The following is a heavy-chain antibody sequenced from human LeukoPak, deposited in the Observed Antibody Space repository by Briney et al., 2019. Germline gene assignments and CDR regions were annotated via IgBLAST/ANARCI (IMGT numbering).Heavy chain of an antibody. V-gene: IGHV4-34*01. CDR2: INHSGST. CDR1: GGSFSGYY. Sequence: SETLSLTCAVYGGSFSGYYWIRQPPGKGLEWIGEINHSGSTNYNPSLKSRVTISVHTSKNQFSLKLSSVTAADTAVYYCARGQVLRYYDSSGIIDYWGQGALVTVSS. CDR3: ARGQVLRYYDSSGIIDY. D-gene: IGHD3-22*01. J-gene: IGHJ4*02.